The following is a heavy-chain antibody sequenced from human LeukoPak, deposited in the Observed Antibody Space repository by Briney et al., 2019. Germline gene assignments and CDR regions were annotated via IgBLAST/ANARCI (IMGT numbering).Heavy chain of an antibody. D-gene: IGHD4-11*01. CDR1: GGSISSYY. J-gene: IGHJ4*02. Sequence: PSETLSLTRTVSGGSISSYYWSWIRQPPGKGLEWIGYIYYSGSTNYNPSLMSRVTISLDTSKNHFSLNLSSVTAADTAVYYCARGQGTVTTHWGQGTLVTVSS. CDR3: ARGQGTVTTH. V-gene: IGHV4-59*12. CDR2: IYYSGST.